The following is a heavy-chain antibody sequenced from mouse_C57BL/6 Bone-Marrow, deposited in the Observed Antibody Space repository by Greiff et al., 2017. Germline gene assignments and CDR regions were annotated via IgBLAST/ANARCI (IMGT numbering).Heavy chain of an antibody. V-gene: IGHV7-1*01. D-gene: IGHD1-1*01. CDR2: SRNKANDSTT. Sequence: EVQLMESGGGLVQSGRSLRLSCATSGFTFSDFYMAWVRQAPGKGLEWIAASRNKANDSTTEYSASVKGRFIVSRDTSQSILYLQMIALRAEDTAIYYCARARYYGSYFDYWGQGTTLTVSS. CDR3: ARARYYGSYFDY. CDR1: GFTFSDFY. J-gene: IGHJ2*01.